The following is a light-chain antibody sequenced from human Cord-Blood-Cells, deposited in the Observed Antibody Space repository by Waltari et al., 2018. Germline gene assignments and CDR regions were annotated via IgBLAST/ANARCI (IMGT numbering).Light chain of an antibody. CDR1: QDISNY. CDR2: DAS. Sequence: DIQMTQSPSSLSASVERRVTLTYQASQDISNYLNWYQQKPGKAPKLLIYDASNLQSGVPSRFSGSGSGTDFTLTISSLQSEDIATYYCQQYDNLPLTFGGGTKVEIK. CDR3: QQYDNLPLT. J-gene: IGKJ4*01. V-gene: IGKV1-33*01.